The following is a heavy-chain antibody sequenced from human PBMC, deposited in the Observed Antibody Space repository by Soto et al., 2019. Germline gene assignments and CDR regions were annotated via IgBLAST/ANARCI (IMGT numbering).Heavy chain of an antibody. J-gene: IGHJ4*02. D-gene: IGHD5-12*01. V-gene: IGHV4-59*08. CDR1: GGSISSYY. CDR2: IYYSGST. CDR3: ARHESGYDGYYFDY. Sequence: SETLSLTCTVSGGSISSYYLSWIRQPPGKGLEWIGYIYYSGSTNYNPSLKSRVTISVDTSKNQFSLKLSSVTAADTAVYYCARHESGYDGYYFDYWGQGTLVTVSS.